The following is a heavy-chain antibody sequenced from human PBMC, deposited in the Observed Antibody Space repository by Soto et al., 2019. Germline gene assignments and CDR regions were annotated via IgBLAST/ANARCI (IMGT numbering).Heavy chain of an antibody. J-gene: IGHJ3*02. CDR2: IIPIFGTA. D-gene: IGHD1-26*01. CDR3: ARDIAGASRHDAFDI. Sequence: QVQLVQSGAEVKKPGSSVKVSCKASGGTFSSYAISWVRQAPGQGLEWMGGIIPIFGTANYAQKFQGRVRITADESTSTAYMELSSLRSEDTAVDYCARDIAGASRHDAFDIWGQGTMVTVSS. V-gene: IGHV1-69*01. CDR1: GGTFSSYA.